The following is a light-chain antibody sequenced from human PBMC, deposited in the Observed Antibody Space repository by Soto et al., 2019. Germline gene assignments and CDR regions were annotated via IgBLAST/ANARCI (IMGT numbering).Light chain of an antibody. CDR1: QSVSSY. J-gene: IGKJ4*01. CDR3: QQRSKSFS. CDR2: DAS. V-gene: IGKV3-11*01. Sequence: EIVLTQSPATLSLSPGERATLSCRASQSVSSYLAWYQQKPGQAPRLLIYDASNRATGITARFSGSGSGTAFTLTISSVEPEEFAVYYCQQRSKSFSFGGGTKVE.